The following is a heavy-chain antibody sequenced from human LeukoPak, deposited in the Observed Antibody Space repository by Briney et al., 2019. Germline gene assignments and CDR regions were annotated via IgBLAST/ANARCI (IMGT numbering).Heavy chain of an antibody. D-gene: IGHD1-26*01. V-gene: IGHV3-48*04. J-gene: IGHJ4*02. CDR3: ARGSGSYRHFDY. Sequence: GGSLRLSCAASGFTFSSYSMNWVRQAPGKGLEWVSYISSSSTIYYADSVKGRFTISRDNAKNSLYLQMNSLRAEDTAVYYCARGSGSYRHFDYWGQGTLVTVSS. CDR2: ISSSSTI. CDR1: GFTFSSYS.